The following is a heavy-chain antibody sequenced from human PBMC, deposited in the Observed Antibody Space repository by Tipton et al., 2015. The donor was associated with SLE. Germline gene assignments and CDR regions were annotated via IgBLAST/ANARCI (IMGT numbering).Heavy chain of an antibody. J-gene: IGHJ6*02. D-gene: IGHD2-15*01. CDR1: GYSFTSYW. CDR3: ARPDCSGGSCKGDYYGMDV. CDR2: IDPSDSYT. Sequence: QLVQSGAEVKKPGESLRISCKGSGYSFTSYWISWVRQMPGKGLEWMGRIDPSDSYTNYSPSFQGQVTISADKSISTAYLQWSSLKASDTAMYYCARPDCSGGSCKGDYYGMDVWGQGTTVTVSS. V-gene: IGHV5-10-1*04.